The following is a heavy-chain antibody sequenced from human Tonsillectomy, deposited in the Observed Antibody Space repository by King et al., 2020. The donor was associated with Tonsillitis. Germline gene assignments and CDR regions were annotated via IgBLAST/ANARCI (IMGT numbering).Heavy chain of an antibody. V-gene: IGHV4-4*07. J-gene: IGHJ4*02. D-gene: IGHD3-22*01. CDR1: GVSMRTTY. CDR3: ARDRGDYYDSATYDPLYFDS. CDR2: VYASGNT. Sequence: QLQESGPGLVKSSETLSLTCSVSGVSMRTTYWSWIRRPAGKGLEWIGRVYASGNTYSNPSLSSRISLSIDTSKNQFSLRLSSVTAADTAVYYFARDRGDYYDSATYDPLYFDSWGQGILVTVSS.